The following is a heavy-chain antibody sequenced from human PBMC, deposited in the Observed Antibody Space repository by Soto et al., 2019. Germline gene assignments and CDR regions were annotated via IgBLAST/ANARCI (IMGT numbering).Heavy chain of an antibody. V-gene: IGHV4-31*03. CDR1: GGSISSGGYY. CDR2: IYYSGST. D-gene: IGHD3-16*01. J-gene: IGHJ4*02. Sequence: QVQLQESGPGLVKPSQTLSLTCTVSGGSISSGGYYWSWIRQHPGKGLEWIGYIYYSGSTYYNPSLKSRVTISVDPSKNQFSLKRSSVTAADTAVYYCALRLGDPGRLYFDYWGQGTLVTVSS. CDR3: ALRLGDPGRLYFDY.